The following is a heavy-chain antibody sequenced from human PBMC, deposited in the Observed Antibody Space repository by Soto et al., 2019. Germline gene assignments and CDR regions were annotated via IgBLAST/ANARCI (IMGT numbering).Heavy chain of an antibody. Sequence: QVQLVQSGAEVKKPGASVKVSCKASGYTFTSYDINWVRQATGQGLEWMGWMNPNSGNTGYAQKLQGRVTMTRNTSISTAYMELSSLRSEDTAVYYCARVGYSYGYYYYGMDVWGQGTTVTVYS. CDR1: GYTFTSYD. J-gene: IGHJ6*02. V-gene: IGHV1-8*01. CDR2: MNPNSGNT. D-gene: IGHD5-18*01. CDR3: ARVGYSYGYYYYGMDV.